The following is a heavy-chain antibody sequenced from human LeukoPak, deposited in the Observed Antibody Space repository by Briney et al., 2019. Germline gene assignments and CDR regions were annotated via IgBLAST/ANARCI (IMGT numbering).Heavy chain of an antibody. CDR1: GGSISSGDYY. CDR3: ARGTRYYYYMDV. Sequence: PSQTLSLTCTVSGGSISSGDYYWSWIRQPPGKGLEWIGYIYYSGSTYYNPSLKSRVTISVDTSKNQFSLKLSSVTAADTAVYYCARGTRYYYYMDVWGKGTTVTVSS. V-gene: IGHV4-30-4*08. D-gene: IGHD1-7*01. CDR2: IYYSGST. J-gene: IGHJ6*03.